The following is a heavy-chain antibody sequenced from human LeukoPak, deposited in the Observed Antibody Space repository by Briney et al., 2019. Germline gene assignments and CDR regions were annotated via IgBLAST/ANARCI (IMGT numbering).Heavy chain of an antibody. CDR1: GGSFSGHY. D-gene: IGHD3-10*01. CDR3: AREPWVRGMDWFDP. J-gene: IGHJ5*02. Sequence: NTSETLSLTCAVYGGSFSGHYWSWIRQPPGKGLEWIGYIYYSGSTNYNPSLKSRVTISVDTSKNQFSLKLSCVTAADTAVYYCAREPWVRGMDWFDPWGQGTLVTVSS. CDR2: IYYSGST. V-gene: IGHV4-59*11.